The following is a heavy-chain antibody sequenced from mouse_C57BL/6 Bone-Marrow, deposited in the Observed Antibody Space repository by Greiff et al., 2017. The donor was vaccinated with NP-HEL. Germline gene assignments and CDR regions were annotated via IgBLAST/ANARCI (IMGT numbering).Heavy chain of an antibody. D-gene: IGHD1-1*01. CDR3: ARHTTVVATKGDY. V-gene: IGHV5-2*01. J-gene: IGHJ2*01. Sequence: EVQGVESGGGLVQPGESLKLSCESNEYEFPSHDMSWVRKTPEKRLELVAAINSDGGSSYYPDNMERRFIISRDNTKKTLYLQMSRLRSEDTALYYCARHTTVVATKGDYWGQGTTLTVSS. CDR2: INSDGGSS. CDR1: EYEFPSHD.